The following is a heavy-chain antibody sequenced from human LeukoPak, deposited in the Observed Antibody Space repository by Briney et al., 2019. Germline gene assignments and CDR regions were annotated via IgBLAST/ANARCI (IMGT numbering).Heavy chain of an antibody. J-gene: IGHJ4*02. CDR1: GYSISSGYY. V-gene: IGHV4-38-2*01. D-gene: IGHD1-14*01. Sequence: SETLSLTCAVSGYSISSGYYWGWIRQPPGKGLEWIGSIYHSGSTYYNPSLKSRVTISVDTSKNQFSLKLSSVTAADTAVYYCASRKGPIFPFDYWGQGTLVTVSS. CDR2: IYHSGST. CDR3: ASRKGPIFPFDY.